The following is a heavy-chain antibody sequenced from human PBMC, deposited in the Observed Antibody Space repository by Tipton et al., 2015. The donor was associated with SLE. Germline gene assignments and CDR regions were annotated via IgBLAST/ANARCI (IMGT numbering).Heavy chain of an antibody. CDR3: VRQYGSGRSFDY. CDR2: IFPGDSDT. D-gene: IGHD3-10*01. J-gene: IGHJ4*02. CDR1: GYKFSNYW. Sequence: VQLVQSGAEAKKPGESLKISCKGSGYKFSNYWIVWLRQMPGKGLEWMGIIFPGDSDTRYSPSFQGQVTISADKFISTAYLQWSSLKASDTAIYYCVRQYGSGRSFDYWGQGTLVSVSS. V-gene: IGHV5-51*03.